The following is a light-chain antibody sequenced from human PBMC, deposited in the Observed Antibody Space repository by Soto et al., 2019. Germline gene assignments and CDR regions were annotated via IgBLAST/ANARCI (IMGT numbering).Light chain of an antibody. V-gene: IGKV3-15*01. Sequence: EILMTQSPATLSVSPGARAPLSCRASQSVSSYLAWYQQKPGQPPRLLIYGASTRATGIPARFSGSGSETEFTLTISSLQSEDFAVYYCQQYQSWPLTFGGGTKVDIK. CDR2: GAS. CDR3: QQYQSWPLT. CDR1: QSVSSY. J-gene: IGKJ4*01.